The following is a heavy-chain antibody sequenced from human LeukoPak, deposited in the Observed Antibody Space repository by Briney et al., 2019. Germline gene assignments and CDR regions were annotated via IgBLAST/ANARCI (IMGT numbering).Heavy chain of an antibody. V-gene: IGHV1-18*01. J-gene: IGHJ4*02. D-gene: IGHD3-3*01. CDR1: GYTFNSYD. Sequence: ASVKVACKASGYTFNSYDISWVRQAPGQGLEWMAWISTYNGNTNYALKVQGRATMTTDTSTSTAYMELRSLRSDDTAVYYCARVLRYDFWSAYYFDYWGQGTLVTVSS. CDR2: ISTYNGNT. CDR3: ARVLRYDFWSAYYFDY.